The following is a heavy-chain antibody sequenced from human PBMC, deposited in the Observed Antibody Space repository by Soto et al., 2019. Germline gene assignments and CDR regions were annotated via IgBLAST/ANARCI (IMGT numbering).Heavy chain of an antibody. CDR3: AKELPYYDFWSGYYTLGYYYYGMDV. CDR2: ISGSGGST. D-gene: IGHD3-3*01. CDR1: GFTFSSYA. V-gene: IGHV3-23*01. J-gene: IGHJ6*02. Sequence: GGSLSLSCAASGFTFSSYAMSWVRQAPGKGLEWVSAISGSGGSTYYADSVKGRFTISRDNSKNTLYLQMNSLRAEDTAVYYCAKELPYYDFWSGYYTLGYYYYGMDVWGQGTTVTVSS.